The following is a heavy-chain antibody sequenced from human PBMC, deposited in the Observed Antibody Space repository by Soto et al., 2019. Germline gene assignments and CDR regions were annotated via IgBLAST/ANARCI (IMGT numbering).Heavy chain of an antibody. V-gene: IGHV4-39*01. D-gene: IGHD3-10*01. Sequence: QLQLQASGPGLVKPSATLSLTCTVSGGSISSSSYYWGWIRQPPGTGLEWIGSIYYSGSTYYNPSLKSRVTISVDTSKNQFSLKLSSVTAADTAVYYCARRLRLGVKDYYGMDVWGQGTTVTVSS. CDR1: GGSISSSSYY. J-gene: IGHJ6*02. CDR3: ARRLRLGVKDYYGMDV. CDR2: IYYSGST.